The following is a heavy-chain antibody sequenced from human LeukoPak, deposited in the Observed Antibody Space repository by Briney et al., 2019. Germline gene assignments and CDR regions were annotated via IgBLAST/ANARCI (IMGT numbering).Heavy chain of an antibody. D-gene: IGHD3-10*02. CDR1: GGSISSGSYY. V-gene: IGHV4-61*02. CDR2: IYTSGST. Sequence: PSETLSLTCTVSGGSISSGSYYWSWIRQSAGKGLEWIGRIYTSGSTNYNPSLKSRVTISVDTSKNQFSLKLSSVTAADTAVYYCAGRIRMFGELFYELWGRGGWFDPWGQGTLVTVSS. J-gene: IGHJ5*02. CDR3: AGRIRMFGELFYELWGRGGWFDP.